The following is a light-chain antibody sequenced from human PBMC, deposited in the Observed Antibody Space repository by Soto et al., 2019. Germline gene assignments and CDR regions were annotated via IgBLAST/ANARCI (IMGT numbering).Light chain of an antibody. J-gene: IGKJ4*01. CDR2: GVS. Sequence: DIHMTQSPSSLYASKGDRVTITCRASQIIDSYLNWYQQKGGKAPKLLIYGVSKLQSGVPPRFSGSGSGTEFTLTITGLQPEDFATYYCQQSYSSPLLAFGGGTKVEIK. CDR1: QIIDSY. V-gene: IGKV1-39*01. CDR3: QQSYSSPLLA.